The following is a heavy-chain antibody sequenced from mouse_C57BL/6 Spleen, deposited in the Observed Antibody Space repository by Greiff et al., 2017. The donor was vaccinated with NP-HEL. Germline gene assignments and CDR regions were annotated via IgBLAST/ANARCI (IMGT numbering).Heavy chain of an antibody. D-gene: IGHD2-3*01. CDR2: ISNGGGST. CDR3: ARHDGYYEDWYFDV. Sequence: EVHLVESGGGLVQPGGSLKLSCAASGFTFSDYYMYWVRQTPEKRLEWVAYISNGGGSTYYPDTVQGRFTISRDNAKNTLYLQMSRLKSEDTAMYYCARHDGYYEDWYFDVWGTGTTVTVSS. V-gene: IGHV5-12*01. CDR1: GFTFSDYY. J-gene: IGHJ1*03.